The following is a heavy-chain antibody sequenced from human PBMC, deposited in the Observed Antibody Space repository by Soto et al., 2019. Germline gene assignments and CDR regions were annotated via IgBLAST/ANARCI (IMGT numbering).Heavy chain of an antibody. J-gene: IGHJ4*02. CDR2: ISAYNGNT. Sequence: QVQLVQSGAEVKKPGASVKVSCKTSGYTFTSYGISWVRQAPGQGLEWMGWISAYNGNTNYAQKLQGRVTMTTDTSTSTAYMELRSLRSVDTAVYYCATSNCSGGSCYSYYFDYWGQGTLVTVSS. D-gene: IGHD2-15*01. V-gene: IGHV1-18*01. CDR3: ATSNCSGGSCYSYYFDY. CDR1: GYTFTSYG.